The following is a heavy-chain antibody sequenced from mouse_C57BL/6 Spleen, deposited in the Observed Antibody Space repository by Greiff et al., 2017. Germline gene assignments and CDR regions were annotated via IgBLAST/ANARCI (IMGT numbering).Heavy chain of an antibody. V-gene: IGHV1-42*01. CDR1: GYSFTGYY. CDR2: INPSTGGT. J-gene: IGHJ2*01. Sequence: EVKLVESGPELVKPGASVKISCKASGYSFTGYYMNWVKQSPEKSLEWIGEINPSTGGTTYNQKFKAKATLTVDKSSSTAYMQLKSLTSEDSAVYYCARSGVSMVTGYWGQGTTLTVSS. D-gene: IGHD2-2*01. CDR3: ARSGVSMVTGY.